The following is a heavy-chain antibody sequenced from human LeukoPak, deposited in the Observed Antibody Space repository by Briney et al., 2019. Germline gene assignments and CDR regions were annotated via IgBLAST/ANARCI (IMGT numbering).Heavy chain of an antibody. CDR2: ISGSGDTT. CDR1: RFTFSAYA. CDR3: AKSQRNDQQVVQRIDY. D-gene: IGHD2-2*01. J-gene: IGHJ4*02. Sequence: GGSLRLSCTASRFTFSAYAMSWVRQAPGKGLEWVSSISGSGDTTYYTGSVKGRFTISRDNSKNALYLQMSSLRAEDTAVYYCAKSQRNDQQVVQRIDYWGQGTLVTVSS. V-gene: IGHV3-23*01.